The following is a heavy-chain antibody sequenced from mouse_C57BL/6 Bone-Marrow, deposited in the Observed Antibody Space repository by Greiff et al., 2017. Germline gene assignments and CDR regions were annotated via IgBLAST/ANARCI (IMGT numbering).Heavy chain of an antibody. J-gene: IGHJ4*01. CDR3: ARAGSIYYYAMDY. CDR2: IDPSDSYT. V-gene: IGHV1-69*01. CDR1: GYTFTSYW. Sequence: QVQLQQPGAELVMPGASVKLSCKASGYTFTSYWMHWVKQRPGQGLEWIGEIDPSDSYTNYNQKFKGKSTLTVDKSSSTAYMQLSSLTSEDSAVYYCARAGSIYYYAMDYWGQGTSVTASS. D-gene: IGHD2-10*02.